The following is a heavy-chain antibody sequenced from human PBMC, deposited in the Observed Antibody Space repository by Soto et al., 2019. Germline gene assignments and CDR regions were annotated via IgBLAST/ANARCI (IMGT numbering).Heavy chain of an antibody. J-gene: IGHJ4*02. CDR3: ATIRVRDQTGLQLPDDH. V-gene: IGHV1-2*02. Sequence: QEQLVQSGAEVKKPGASVKVSCKASGYTFTDHYIHWVRQAPGQGPEWMGWINSNSGGTNSAQKFQGRVTMTRDTSISTAYMELTRLRSDDTAMYYCATIRVRDQTGLQLPDDHWGQGTQVTVSS. D-gene: IGHD1-7*01. CDR1: GYTFTDHY. CDR2: INSNSGGT.